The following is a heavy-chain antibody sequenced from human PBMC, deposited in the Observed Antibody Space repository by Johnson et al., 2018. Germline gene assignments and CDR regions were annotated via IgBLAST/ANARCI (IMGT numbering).Heavy chain of an antibody. V-gene: IGHV3-30*18. CDR2: IAYDGTNK. CDR1: GFTFSTYG. D-gene: IGHD3-10*02. CDR3: AKALFRGYDYYDMDV. J-gene: IGHJ6*03. Sequence: QVQLVQSGGGVVQPGRSLRLSCAASGFTFSTYGIHWVRQAPGKGLEWVAVIAYDGTNKYYADSVKGRFTISRDNSKNTLYLQMSSLRAEDTAVYFCAKALFRGYDYYDMDVWGKGTTVTVSS.